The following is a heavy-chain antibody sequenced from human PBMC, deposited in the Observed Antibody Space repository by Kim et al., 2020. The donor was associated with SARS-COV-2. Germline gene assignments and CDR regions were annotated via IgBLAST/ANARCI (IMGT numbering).Heavy chain of an antibody. V-gene: IGHV4-34*01. D-gene: IGHD2-2*01. J-gene: IGHJ3*02. Sequence: LKSRVTISVDTSKNQFSLKLSSVTAADTAVYYCARVGYCSSTSCHGAFDIWGQGTMVTVSS. CDR3: ARVGYCSSTSCHGAFDI.